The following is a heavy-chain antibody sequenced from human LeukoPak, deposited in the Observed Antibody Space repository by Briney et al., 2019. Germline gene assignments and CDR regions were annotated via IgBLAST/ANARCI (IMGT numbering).Heavy chain of an antibody. Sequence: ASVKVSCKASGYTFTSYGITWVRQAPGQGLEWMGWITGYNGDTNYAQNLQGRVTMTTDTSTSTAYMELRSLRSDDTAVYYCARDRMGGYYPDDAFDIWGQGTMVTVSS. CDR3: ARDRMGGYYPDDAFDI. J-gene: IGHJ3*02. CDR1: GYTFTSYG. D-gene: IGHD3-22*01. CDR2: ITGYNGDT. V-gene: IGHV1-18*01.